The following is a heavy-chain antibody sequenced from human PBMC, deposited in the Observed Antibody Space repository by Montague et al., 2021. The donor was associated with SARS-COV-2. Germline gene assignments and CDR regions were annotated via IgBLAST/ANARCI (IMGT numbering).Heavy chain of an antibody. CDR3: ARVISRQNNIVVVGLYYFDY. Sequence: SETLSLTCTVSGGSISSSSYYWGWLRQPPGKGLEWIGSIYYSGSTYYNPSLKSRVTISVDTSKNQFSLKLSSVTAADTAVYYCARVISRQNNIVVVGLYYFDYWGQGTRVTVSS. CDR1: GGSISSSSYY. D-gene: IGHD2-15*01. V-gene: IGHV4-39*07. J-gene: IGHJ4*02. CDR2: IYYSGST.